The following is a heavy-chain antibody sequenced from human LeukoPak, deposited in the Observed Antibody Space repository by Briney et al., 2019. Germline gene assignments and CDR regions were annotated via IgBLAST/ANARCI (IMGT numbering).Heavy chain of an antibody. CDR1: GYTFTSYG. CDR2: ISAYNGNT. V-gene: IGHV1-18*01. J-gene: IGHJ4*02. CDR3: VRDDNWGGYCSGGSCYVDY. Sequence: ASVKVSCKASGYTFTSYGISWVRQAPGQGLEWMGWISAYNGNTNYAQKLQGRVTMTTDTSTSTAYMELRSLRSDDTAVYYCVRDDNWGGYCSGGSCYVDYWGQGTLVTVSS. D-gene: IGHD2-15*01.